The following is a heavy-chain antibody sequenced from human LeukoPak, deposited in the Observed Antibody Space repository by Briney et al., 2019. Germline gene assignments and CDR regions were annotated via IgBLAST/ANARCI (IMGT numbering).Heavy chain of an antibody. Sequence: SETLSLTCTVSGGSISSGDYYWSWFRQPPGKGLEWIGYIYYTGTTYNNPSLKSRLTISVDTSKNQFSLRLTSVTAADTAVYYCARARELDYWGQGTLVTVSS. J-gene: IGHJ4*02. CDR2: IYYTGTT. CDR3: ARARELDY. V-gene: IGHV4-30-4*01. CDR1: GGSISSGDYY.